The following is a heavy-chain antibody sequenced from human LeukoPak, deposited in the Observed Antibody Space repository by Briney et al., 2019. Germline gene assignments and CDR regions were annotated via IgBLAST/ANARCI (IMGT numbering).Heavy chain of an antibody. CDR3: ARSRYNWNSVGNWFDP. CDR2: IYYSGST. D-gene: IGHD1-1*01. CDR1: GGSISSYY. V-gene: IGHV4-59*01. Sequence: PSETLSLTCTVSGGSISSYYWSWIRQPPGKGLEWIGYIYYSGSTNYNPSLKSRVTISVDTSKNQFSLKLSSVTAADTAVYYCARSRYNWNSVGNWFDPWGQGTLVTVSS. J-gene: IGHJ5*02.